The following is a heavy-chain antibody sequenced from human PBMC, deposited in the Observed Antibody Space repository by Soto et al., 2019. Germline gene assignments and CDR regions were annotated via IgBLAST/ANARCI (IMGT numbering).Heavy chain of an antibody. Sequence: ESGGGVVQPGRSLRLSCAASGFTFSSYGMHWVRQAPGKGLEGVAVIWYDGSNKYYADSVKGRFTISRDNSKNTLYLQMNSLRAEDTAVYYWARGRNYGMDVWGQGTTVTVSS. CDR1: GFTFSSYG. CDR3: ARGRNYGMDV. J-gene: IGHJ6*02. V-gene: IGHV3-33*01. CDR2: IWYDGSNK.